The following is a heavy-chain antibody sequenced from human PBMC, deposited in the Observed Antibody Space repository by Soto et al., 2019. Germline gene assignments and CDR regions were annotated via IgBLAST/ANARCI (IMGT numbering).Heavy chain of an antibody. CDR2: IKYNGDS. D-gene: IGHD3-10*01. J-gene: IGHJ6*02. CDR3: ARHGFGSLHGLVDV. V-gene: IGHV4-59*08. CDR1: GGSITNYY. Sequence: QVQLQESGPGLVKPSETLSLTCTVSGGSITNYYCSWFRQPPGKGLEWIGYIKYNGDSAYNLSLKXXVXXSMDTSKTQFSLMLESVTATDTAVYYCARHGFGSLHGLVDVWGQGTTVIVSS.